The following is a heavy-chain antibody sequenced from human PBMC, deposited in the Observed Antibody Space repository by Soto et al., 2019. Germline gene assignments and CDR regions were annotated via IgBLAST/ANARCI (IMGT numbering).Heavy chain of an antibody. CDR2: IIPRGGTA. CDR3: AKGWNDSPH. V-gene: IGHV1-69*13. Sequence: SVNVSCKASGGALSSYTISCVRQAPGEGLEWMGGIIPRGGTANYAQKFQGRVTITAGASTSTAYMELRSLRSEDTAVYYCAKGWNDSPHWGKGNRVTVSS. CDR1: GGALSSYT. D-gene: IGHD1-1*01. J-gene: IGHJ4*03.